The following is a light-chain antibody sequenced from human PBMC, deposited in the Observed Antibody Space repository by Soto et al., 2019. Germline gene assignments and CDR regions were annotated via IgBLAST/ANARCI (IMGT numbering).Light chain of an antibody. V-gene: IGKV3-20*01. Sequence: EIVLTQSPGTLSLSPGERATLSCRASQSVSNSYLAWYQQKPGQAPRLLMYGASNRATGIPDRFSGSGSETDFTLTISRLEHEDFAVYYCQQYGTTRITLGPGPRLEIK. CDR1: QSVSNSY. J-gene: IGKJ5*01. CDR3: QQYGTTRIT. CDR2: GAS.